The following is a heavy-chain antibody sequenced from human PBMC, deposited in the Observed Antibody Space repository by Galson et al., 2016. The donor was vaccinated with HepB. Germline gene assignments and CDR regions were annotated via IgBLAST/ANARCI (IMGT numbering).Heavy chain of an antibody. CDR2: IYYSGNT. Sequence: SETLSLTCSVSRGSISTTNYYWGWVRQPPGKGLEWIVTIYYSGNTYYNPSLRSRVSISVDTSKNQFSLRLTSLAAADTGVYYCVRLAKDSTTRWRDGVQYYYVMDVWGQGTSVTVSS. D-gene: IGHD4-23*01. V-gene: IGHV4-39*01. CDR1: RGSISTTNYY. CDR3: VRLAKDSTTRWRDGVQYYYVMDV. J-gene: IGHJ6*02.